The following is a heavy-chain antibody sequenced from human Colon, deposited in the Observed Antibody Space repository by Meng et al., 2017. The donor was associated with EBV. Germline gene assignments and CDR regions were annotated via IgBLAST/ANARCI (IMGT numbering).Heavy chain of an antibody. CDR2: IHHSGSA. J-gene: IGHJ4*02. Sequence: QWHRQESRPVCADPSPTLSLPCTVAGGSMSSGNYYWIWIRQPPGKGLEWIGYIHHSGSAYYNPSLKSRVSISVDTSKNQFSLNLNSMTAADTAVYYCASFDHIPRRNYFDYWGQGTLVTVSS. V-gene: IGHV4-30-4*01. CDR1: GGSMSSGNYY. D-gene: IGHD2-21*01. CDR3: ASFDHIPRRNYFDY.